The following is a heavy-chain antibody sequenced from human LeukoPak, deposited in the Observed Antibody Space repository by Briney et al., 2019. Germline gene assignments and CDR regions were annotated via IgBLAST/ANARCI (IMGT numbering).Heavy chain of an antibody. V-gene: IGHV5-51*01. D-gene: IGHD1-26*01. CDR1: GYSFTSYW. CDR2: IYPGASDA. Sequence: GESLKISCRGSGYSFTSYWIGWVRQLPGKGLQWMGIIYPGASDARYSPSFQGQVTISADKSISNAYLQWSSLKASDTAVYYCARRRDLYSGSYYPFDYWGQGTLVTVSS. J-gene: IGHJ4*02. CDR3: ARRRDLYSGSYYPFDY.